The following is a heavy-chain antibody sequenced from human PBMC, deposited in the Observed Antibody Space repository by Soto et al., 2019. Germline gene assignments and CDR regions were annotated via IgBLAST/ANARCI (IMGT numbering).Heavy chain of an antibody. CDR1: GFTFSNNA. CDR2: IWYGGANM. Sequence: QVQLVETGGGVVQPGRSLRLSCAASGFTFSNNAMHWVRQAPGKGLEWLALIWYGGANMYYADSVKGRFTIPRDNSNNTLNLQMTSLRAEDTAVYYCAREGPRAFGGDFDYWGQGTLVIVSS. CDR3: AREGPRAFGGDFDY. J-gene: IGHJ4*02. D-gene: IGHD3-3*01. V-gene: IGHV3-33*01.